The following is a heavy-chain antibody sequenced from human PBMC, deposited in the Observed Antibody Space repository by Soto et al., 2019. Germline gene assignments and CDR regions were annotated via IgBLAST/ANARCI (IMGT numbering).Heavy chain of an antibody. V-gene: IGHV3-30*03. CDR1: GFTFSSYG. Sequence: QVQLVESGGGVVQPGRSLRLSCAASGFTFSSYGMHWVRQAPGKGLEWVAVISYDGSNKYYADSVKGRFTISRDNSKNTLYLQMNSLRAEDTAVYYCGLQSIVGATLPAFDIWGQGTMVTVSS. D-gene: IGHD1-26*01. CDR3: GLQSIVGATLPAFDI. J-gene: IGHJ3*02. CDR2: ISYDGSNK.